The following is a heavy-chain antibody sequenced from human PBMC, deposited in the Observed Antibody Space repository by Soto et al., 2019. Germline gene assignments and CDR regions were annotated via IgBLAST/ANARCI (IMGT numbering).Heavy chain of an antibody. CDR3: ASNLEDIVVVPAALDY. Sequence: EVQLVESGGGLVKPGGSLRLSCAASGFTFSSYSMNWVRQAPGKGLEWVSSISSSSSYIYYADSVKGRFTISRDNAKHSLYLQMNSLRAEDTAVYYCASNLEDIVVVPAALDYWGQGTLVTVSS. V-gene: IGHV3-21*01. J-gene: IGHJ4*02. D-gene: IGHD2-2*01. CDR2: ISSSSSYI. CDR1: GFTFSSYS.